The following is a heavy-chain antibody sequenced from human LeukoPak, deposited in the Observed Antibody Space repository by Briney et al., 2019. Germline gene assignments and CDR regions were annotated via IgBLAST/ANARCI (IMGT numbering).Heavy chain of an antibody. CDR3: SKDTDGSGLRIDAFDI. CDR2: ISWNGGSI. CDR1: GFTFDDYA. D-gene: IGHD3-22*01. V-gene: IGHV3-9*01. J-gene: IGHJ3*02. Sequence: GGSLRLSCAASGFTFDDYAVHWVRQAPGKGLEWVSSISWNGGSIGYADSVKGRFTISRDNAKNSLHLQMHSLRAEDTALYYCSKDTDGSGLRIDAFDIWGQGTMVTVSS.